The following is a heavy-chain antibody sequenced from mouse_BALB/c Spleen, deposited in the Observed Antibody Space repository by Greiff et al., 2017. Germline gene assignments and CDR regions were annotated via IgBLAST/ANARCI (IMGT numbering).Heavy chain of an antibody. J-gene: IGHJ3*01. CDR2: ISSGGST. CDR3: ARGLYDYDRIFAY. Sequence: EVQGVESGGGLVKPGGSLKLSCAASGFTFSSYAMSWVRQTPEKRLEWVASISSGGSTYYPDSVKGRFTISRDNARNILYLQMSSLRSEDTAMYYCARGLYDYDRIFAYWGQGTLVTVSA. D-gene: IGHD2-4*01. V-gene: IGHV5-6-5*01. CDR1: GFTFSSYA.